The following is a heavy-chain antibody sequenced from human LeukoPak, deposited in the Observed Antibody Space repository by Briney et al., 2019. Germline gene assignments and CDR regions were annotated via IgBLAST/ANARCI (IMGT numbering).Heavy chain of an antibody. CDR1: GFTVSSNY. V-gene: IGHV3-53*01. Sequence: GGSLRLSCAASGFTVSSNYMSWVRQAPGKGLEWVSVIYSGGSTYYADSVKGRFTISRDNSKNTLYLQMNSLRAEDTAVYYCARVYRDYYDSSGYRFDYWGQGTLVTVSS. J-gene: IGHJ4*02. CDR3: ARVYRDYYDSSGYRFDY. D-gene: IGHD3-22*01. CDR2: IYSGGST.